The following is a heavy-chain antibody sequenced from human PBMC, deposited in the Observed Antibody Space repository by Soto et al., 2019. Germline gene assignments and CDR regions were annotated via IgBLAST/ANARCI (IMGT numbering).Heavy chain of an antibody. J-gene: IGHJ4*02. D-gene: IGHD3-22*01. CDR3: AKEASVVVTFDY. V-gene: IGHV3-23*01. CDR1: GFTFSSYA. CDR2: ISGSGGST. Sequence: LRLSCAAYGFTFSSYAISWVRQAPGKGLEWVSAISGSGGSTYYADSVKGRFTISRDNSKNTLYLQMNSLRAEDTAVYYCAKEASVVVTFDYCGQGTLVTVST.